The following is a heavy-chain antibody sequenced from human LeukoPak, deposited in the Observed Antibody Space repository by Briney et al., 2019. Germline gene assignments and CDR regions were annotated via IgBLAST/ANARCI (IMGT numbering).Heavy chain of an antibody. Sequence: SQTLSLTCTVSGGSISSGGYYWSWIRQHPGKGLEWIGYIYYSGSTYYNPSLKSRVTISVDTSKNQFSLKLSSVTAADTAVYYCARAREQHLDDAFDIWGQGTMVTVSS. CDR3: ARAREQHLDDAFDI. D-gene: IGHD6-13*01. J-gene: IGHJ3*02. V-gene: IGHV4-31*03. CDR2: IYYSGST. CDR1: GGSISSGGYY.